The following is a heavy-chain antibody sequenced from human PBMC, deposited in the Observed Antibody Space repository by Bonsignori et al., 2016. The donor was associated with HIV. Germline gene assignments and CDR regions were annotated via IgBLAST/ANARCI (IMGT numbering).Heavy chain of an antibody. CDR3: ARGFGAFDI. D-gene: IGHD3-16*01. J-gene: IGHJ3*02. V-gene: IGHV1-2*02. Sequence: WVRQAPGQGLEWMGWINPNSGGTNYAQKFQGRVTVTRDTSISTAYMELSRLRSDDTAVYYCARGFGAFDIWGQGTMVTVSS. CDR2: INPNSGGT.